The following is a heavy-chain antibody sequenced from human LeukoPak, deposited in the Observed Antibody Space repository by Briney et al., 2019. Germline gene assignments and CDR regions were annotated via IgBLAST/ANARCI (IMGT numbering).Heavy chain of an antibody. V-gene: IGHV4-4*02. Sequence: PSETLSLTCAVSGGSISSSNWWSWVRQPPGKGLEWIGEIYHSGSTNYNPSLKSRVTISVDKSKNQFSLKLSSVTAADTAVYYCARTPLEQQLALDYWGQGTLVTVSS. CDR2: IYHSGST. CDR3: ARTPLEQQLALDY. CDR1: GGSISSSNW. J-gene: IGHJ4*02. D-gene: IGHD6-13*01.